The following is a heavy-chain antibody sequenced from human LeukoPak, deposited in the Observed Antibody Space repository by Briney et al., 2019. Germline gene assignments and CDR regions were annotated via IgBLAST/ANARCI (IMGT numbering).Heavy chain of an antibody. Sequence: SGTLSLTCAVSGGSISSSNWWSWIRQPPGKGLEWIGYIYYSGSTNYNPSLKSRVTISVDTSKNQFSLKLSSVTAADTAVYYCARDPSGYFNYWGQGTLATVSS. V-gene: IGHV4-61*01. J-gene: IGHJ4*02. CDR2: IYYSGST. CDR3: ARDPSGYFNY. D-gene: IGHD3-22*01. CDR1: GGSISSSNW.